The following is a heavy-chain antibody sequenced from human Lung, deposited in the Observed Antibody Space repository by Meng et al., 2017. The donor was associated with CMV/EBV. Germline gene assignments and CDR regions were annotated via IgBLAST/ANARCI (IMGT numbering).Heavy chain of an antibody. Sequence: GGSLRLSCAASGFTFSSHGMHWVRQTPGKGLEWMAFVRFDGNNKYHADSVRGRFTISRDNSKNTLYLQMNSLRAEDTAVYYCANDPTPYSRAPEYFHHGGHGTXVTVSS. CDR3: ANDPTPYSRAPEYFHH. CDR2: VRFDGNNK. D-gene: IGHD6-13*01. V-gene: IGHV3-30*02. J-gene: IGHJ1*01. CDR1: GFTFSSHG.